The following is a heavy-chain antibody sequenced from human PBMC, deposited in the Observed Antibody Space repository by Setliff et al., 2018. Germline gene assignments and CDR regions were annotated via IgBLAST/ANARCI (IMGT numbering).Heavy chain of an antibody. CDR3: ARRVGSVGIQLPDY. CDR1: GYTFTGYY. CDR2: INPNSGGT. V-gene: IGHV1-2*02. D-gene: IGHD5-18*01. Sequence: ASVKVSCKASGYTFTGYYMHWVRQAPGQGLEWMGWINPNSGGTNYAQKFQGRVTMTRNTSISTAYMELSSLRPEDTAVYYCARRVGSVGIQLPDYWGQGTLVTVSS. J-gene: IGHJ4*02.